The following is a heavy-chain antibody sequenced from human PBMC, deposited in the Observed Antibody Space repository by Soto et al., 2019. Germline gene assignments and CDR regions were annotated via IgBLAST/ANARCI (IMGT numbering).Heavy chain of an antibody. D-gene: IGHD3-16*01. CDR3: ARDFPRPRFSPTSDFDI. CDR2: FYPGDTGT. J-gene: IGHJ3*02. Sequence: GESLKISCKGSEYSFTDYWLCLVGQMHGKGLLWMGIFYPGDTGTRYIPSIPRPVTIPADKSISAASLQWSSLSAGVTTVSYCARDFPRPRFSPTSDFDIWGQGTMVTVAS. V-gene: IGHV5-51*01. CDR1: EYSFTDYW.